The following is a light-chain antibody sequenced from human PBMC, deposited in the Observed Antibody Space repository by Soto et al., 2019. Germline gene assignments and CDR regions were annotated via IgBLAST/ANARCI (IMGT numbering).Light chain of an antibody. CDR1: QSIGSK. Sequence: EIVMTQSPGTLSLSPGEIVTLSCRASQSIGSKLAWYQQRPGQAPRLLIYGASTRATGIPSRFSGSGSGTEFTLTITSLQSEDNALYYCQQYYNWQPRFGQGTKVDIK. CDR2: GAS. J-gene: IGKJ1*01. V-gene: IGKV3-15*01. CDR3: QQYYNWQPR.